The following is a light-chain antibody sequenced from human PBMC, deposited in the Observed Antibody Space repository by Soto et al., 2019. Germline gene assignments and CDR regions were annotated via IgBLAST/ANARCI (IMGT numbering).Light chain of an antibody. Sequence: DIQMTQSPSSLSASVGDRVTITCRASQSISTYLNWYQQKPGKAPNLLIYAAFSLQSGVPSRFSGSGFGTDFSLTISSLQPEDFATYYCQLSYSTPLTFGGGTKVDIK. CDR3: QLSYSTPLT. J-gene: IGKJ4*01. CDR2: AAF. CDR1: QSISTY. V-gene: IGKV1-39*01.